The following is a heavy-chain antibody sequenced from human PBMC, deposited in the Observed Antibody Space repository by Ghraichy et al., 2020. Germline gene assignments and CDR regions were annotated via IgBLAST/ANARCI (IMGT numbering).Heavy chain of an antibody. D-gene: IGHD2-2*02. V-gene: IGHV3-48*02. J-gene: IGHJ6*02. CDR3: ARDLRYCYSSTSCYNHGMDV. CDR1: GFTFSSYS. CDR2: ISSSSSTI. Sequence: GGSLRLSCAASGFTFSSYSMNWVRQAPGKGLEWVSYISSSSSTIYYADSVKGRFTISRDNAKNSLYLQMNSLRDEDTAVYYCARDLRYCYSSTSCYNHGMDVWGQGTTVTVSS.